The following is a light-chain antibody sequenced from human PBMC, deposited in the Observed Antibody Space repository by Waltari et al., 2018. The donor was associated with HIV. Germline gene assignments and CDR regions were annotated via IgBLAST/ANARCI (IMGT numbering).Light chain of an antibody. Sequence: QSALTQPPSASGSPGQSVTIPCTATSNAIAASKFVSWYQHHPGKAPRLIISDVNKRPSGVPNRFSGSKSGNTASLTVSGLQAEDEATYYCSSDGGTSAGGSRKFYVIFGGGTKLTVL. V-gene: IGLV2-8*01. CDR3: SSDGGTSAGGSRKFYVI. CDR1: SNAIAASKF. CDR2: DVN. J-gene: IGLJ2*01.